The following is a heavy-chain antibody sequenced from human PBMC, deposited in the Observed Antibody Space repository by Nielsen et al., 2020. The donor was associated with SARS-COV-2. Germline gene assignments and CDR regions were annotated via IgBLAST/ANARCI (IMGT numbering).Heavy chain of an antibody. V-gene: IGHV3-11*03. CDR1: GFSFRDSY. Sequence: GGSLRLSCAASGFSFRDSYMSWIRQAPGKGLEWISYISSSSAYTNYADSLKGRFTISRDNAKNSLYPQMNSLRVDDTAVYYCAKSGYCNGGICYSTEYFQDWGQGTLVTVSS. CDR2: ISSSSAYT. CDR3: AKSGYCNGGICYSTEYFQD. J-gene: IGHJ1*01. D-gene: IGHD2-15*01.